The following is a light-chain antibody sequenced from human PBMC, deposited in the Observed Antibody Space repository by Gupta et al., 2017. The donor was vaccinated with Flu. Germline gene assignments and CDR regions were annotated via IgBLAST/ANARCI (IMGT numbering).Light chain of an antibody. J-gene: IGKJ2*03. Sequence: DPQMTQSPSSLSASVGDRVTITCRASQSISSYLNWYQQKPGKAPKLLIYAASSLQSGVPSRFSGSGSGTDFTLNISRLQPEDFGTYYCQQSYRTPYSFGQGTKVEIK. CDR1: QSISSY. CDR2: AAS. CDR3: QQSYRTPYS. V-gene: IGKV1-39*01.